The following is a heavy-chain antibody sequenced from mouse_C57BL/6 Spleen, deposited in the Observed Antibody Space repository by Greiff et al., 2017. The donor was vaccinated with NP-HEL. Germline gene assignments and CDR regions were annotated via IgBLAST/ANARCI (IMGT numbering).Heavy chain of an antibody. D-gene: IGHD1-1*01. J-gene: IGHJ3*01. Sequence: QVQLQQSGAELVRPGASVKLSCKASGYTFTDYYINWVKQRPGQGLEWIARIYPGSGNTYYNEKFKGKATLTAEKSSSTAYMQLSSLTSEDSAVYFCARGEDSYGSSSFAYWGQGTLVTVSA. V-gene: IGHV1-76*01. CDR1: GYTFTDYY. CDR3: ARGEDSYGSSSFAY. CDR2: IYPGSGNT.